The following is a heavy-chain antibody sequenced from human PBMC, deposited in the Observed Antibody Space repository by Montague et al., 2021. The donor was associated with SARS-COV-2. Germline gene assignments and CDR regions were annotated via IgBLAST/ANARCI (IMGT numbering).Heavy chain of an antibody. D-gene: IGHD3-16*01. J-gene: IGHJ4*02. Sequence: SETLSLTCAVYGGSFSGYYWSWIRQPPGKGLEWIGEINHSGSTNYNPSLKSRVTISVDTSKNQFSLKLSSVTAADTAVYYCARAPFMITFGGVITRLRGYYFDYWGQGTLVTVSP. CDR1: GGSFSGYY. V-gene: IGHV4-34*01. CDR2: INHSGST. CDR3: ARAPFMITFGGVITRLRGYYFDY.